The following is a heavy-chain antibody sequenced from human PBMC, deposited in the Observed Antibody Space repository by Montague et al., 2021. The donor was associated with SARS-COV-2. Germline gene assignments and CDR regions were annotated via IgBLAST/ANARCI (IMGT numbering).Heavy chain of an antibody. CDR2: ISYSWST. J-gene: IGHJ6*02. V-gene: IGHV4-59*12. CDR1: GGSISSYY. Sequence: SETLSLTCTVFGGSISSYYWSWIRQPPGRGLQWTGYISYSWSTNYNPSLKSRVTISIDTSKNQFSLKLSSVTAADTAVYYCARWGEYYDSPYYYYAMDVWGQGTTVTVSS. CDR3: ARWGEYYDSPYYYYAMDV. D-gene: IGHD3-3*01.